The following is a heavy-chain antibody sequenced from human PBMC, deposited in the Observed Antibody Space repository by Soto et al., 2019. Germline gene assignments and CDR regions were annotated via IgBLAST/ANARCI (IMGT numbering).Heavy chain of an antibody. CDR1: GGSISSYY. Sequence: PSETLSLTCTVSGGSISSYYWSWIRQPPGKGLEWIGYIYYSGSTNYNPSLKSRVTITVDTSKNQFSLKLSSVTAADTAVYYCAGEIVVAGRNWFDPWCQGTLVTVSS. CDR3: AGEIVVAGRNWFDP. CDR2: IYYSGST. V-gene: IGHV4-59*01. D-gene: IGHD6-19*01. J-gene: IGHJ5*02.